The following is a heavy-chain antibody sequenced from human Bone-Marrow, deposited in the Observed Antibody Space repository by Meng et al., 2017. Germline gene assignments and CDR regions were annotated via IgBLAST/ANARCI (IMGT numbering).Heavy chain of an antibody. CDR3: ATADPTLPNYYDSRSAFDI. V-gene: IGHV1-24*01. CDR2: FDPEDGET. Sequence: ASAKVSCKVSGYTLTELSMHWVRQAPGKGLEWMGGFDPEDGETIYAQKFQGRVTMTEDTSTDTAYMELSSLRSEDTAVYYCATADPTLPNYYDSRSAFDIWGQGTMVTVSS. J-gene: IGHJ3*02. D-gene: IGHD3-22*01. CDR1: GYTLTELS.